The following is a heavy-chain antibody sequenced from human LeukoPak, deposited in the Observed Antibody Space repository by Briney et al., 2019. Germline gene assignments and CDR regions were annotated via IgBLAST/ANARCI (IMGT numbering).Heavy chain of an antibody. CDR3: ARDPWVGVTTDY. D-gene: IGHD4-11*01. Sequence: PGGSLRLSCAASGFTFSSYAMHWVRQAPGKGPEWVSSISSSSIYIYYADSVKGRFTISRDNAKNSLYLQMNSLRAEDTAAYYCARDPWVGVTTDYWGQGTLVTVSA. CDR1: GFTFSSYA. CDR2: ISSSSIYI. V-gene: IGHV3-21*01. J-gene: IGHJ4*02.